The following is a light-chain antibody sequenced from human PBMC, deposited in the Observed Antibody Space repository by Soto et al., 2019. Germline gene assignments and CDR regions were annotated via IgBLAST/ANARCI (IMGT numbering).Light chain of an antibody. J-gene: IGKJ3*01. CDR3: QQRSDRFS. CDR1: QSVGSY. Sequence: EIVLTQSPATLSLSPGERATLSCRANQSVGSYLAWYQQKPGQAPRLLIYDASNRATGIPARFSGSGSGTDFTLTISSLEPEDFAVYYCQQRSDRFSFGPGTKVDNK. CDR2: DAS. V-gene: IGKV3-11*01.